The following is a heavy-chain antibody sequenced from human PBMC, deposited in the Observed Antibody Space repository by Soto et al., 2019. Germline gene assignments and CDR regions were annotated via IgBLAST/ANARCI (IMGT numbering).Heavy chain of an antibody. CDR2: IIPILGIA. D-gene: IGHD2-2*02. J-gene: IGHJ6*02. V-gene: IGHV1-69*02. CDR3: ARSSCSSTSCYTLYYYYGMDV. Sequence: SVKVSCKASGGTFSSYTISWVRQAPGQGLEWMGRIIPILGIANYAQKFQGRVTITADKSTSTAYMELSSLRSEDTAVYYCARSSCSSTSCYTLYYYYGMDVWGQGTTVPVSS. CDR1: GGTFSSYT.